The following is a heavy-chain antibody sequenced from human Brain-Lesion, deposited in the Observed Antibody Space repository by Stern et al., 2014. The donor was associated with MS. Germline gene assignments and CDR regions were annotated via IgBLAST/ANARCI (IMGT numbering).Heavy chain of an antibody. D-gene: IGHD2-21*02. CDR2: ISYDGSDK. J-gene: IGHJ4*02. CDR3: ANSLGTYSRCGGDCYSRADY. CDR1: GFTFTNYG. Sequence: QVQLVESEGGVVQPGRSLRLSCAASGFTFTNYGMHWVRQAPGKGLEWVAVISYDGSDKYYADSVKGRFTISRDNSKNTLYLQMNSLRGEDTAMYYCANSLGTYSRCGGDCYSRADYWGQGTLVTVFS. V-gene: IGHV3-30*18.